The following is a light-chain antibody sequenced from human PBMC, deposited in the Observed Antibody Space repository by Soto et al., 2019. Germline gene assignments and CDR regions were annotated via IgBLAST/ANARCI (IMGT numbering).Light chain of an antibody. J-gene: IGKJ1*01. CDR3: MQARQTPPM. CDR1: QSLLHSNGYNY. V-gene: IGKV2-28*01. Sequence: DIVMTQSPRSLPVTPGEPASISCRSSQSLLHSNGYNYLDWYLQKPGQSPQLLIYLGSNRASGVPDRCSGSGSGTDFTLKIRRVEAEAVGVYYCMQARQTPPMFGQGTKVEIK. CDR2: LGS.